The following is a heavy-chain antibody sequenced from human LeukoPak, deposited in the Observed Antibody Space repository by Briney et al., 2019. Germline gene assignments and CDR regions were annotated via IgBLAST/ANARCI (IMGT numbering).Heavy chain of an antibody. V-gene: IGHV5-51*01. CDR1: GYSFTNHW. CDR2: VYPGDSDT. J-gene: IGHJ4*02. CDR3: ASLYCSNTSCYLDY. D-gene: IGHD2-2*01. Sequence: GESPKISCKGSGYSFTNHWIGWVRQMTGKGLEWMGIVYPGDSDTRYSPSFQGQVTISADKSIKTAYLQWSSLKASDTAMYYCASLYCSNTSCYLDYWGQGTLVTVSS.